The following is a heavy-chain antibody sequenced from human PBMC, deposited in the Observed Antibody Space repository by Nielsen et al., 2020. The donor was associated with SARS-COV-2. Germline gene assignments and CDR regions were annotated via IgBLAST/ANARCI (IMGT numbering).Heavy chain of an antibody. Sequence: GESLTISCAASGFTFSSYSMNWVRQAPGKGLEWVSSISSSSSYIYYADSVKGRFTISSDNAKNSLYLQMNSLRAEDTAVYYCARATNLYDILTGYHGLDYYGMDVWGQGTTVTVSS. CDR3: ARATNLYDILTGYHGLDYYGMDV. CDR2: ISSSSSYI. CDR1: GFTFSSYS. V-gene: IGHV3-21*01. D-gene: IGHD3-9*01. J-gene: IGHJ6*02.